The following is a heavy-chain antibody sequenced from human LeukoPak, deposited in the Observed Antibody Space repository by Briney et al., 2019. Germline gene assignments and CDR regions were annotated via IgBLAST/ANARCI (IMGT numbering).Heavy chain of an antibody. J-gene: IGHJ4*02. CDR2: FDPEDGET. Sequence: ASVKVSCKVSGYTLTELSMHWVRQAPGKGLEWMGGFDPEDGETIYAQKFQGRVTMTEDTSTDTAYMELSSLRSEDTAVYYCATDLACRSSTSCYDHWGQGTLVTVSS. V-gene: IGHV1-24*01. CDR1: GYTLTELS. CDR3: ATDLACRSSTSCYDH. D-gene: IGHD2-2*01.